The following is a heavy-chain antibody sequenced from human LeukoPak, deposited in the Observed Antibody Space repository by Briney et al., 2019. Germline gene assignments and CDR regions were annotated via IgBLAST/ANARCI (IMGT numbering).Heavy chain of an antibody. V-gene: IGHV3-21*01. J-gene: IGHJ6*03. CDR1: GFTFSRYS. CDR3: ARLAPASYMDV. CDR2: IGSSSSYI. Sequence: GGSLRLSCEASGFTFSRYSTNWVRQAPGKGLEWVSSIGSSSSYIYYADSVKGRFTVSRDNAKNSLYLQMNSLRAEDTAVYYCARLAPASYMDVWGKGTTVTVSS.